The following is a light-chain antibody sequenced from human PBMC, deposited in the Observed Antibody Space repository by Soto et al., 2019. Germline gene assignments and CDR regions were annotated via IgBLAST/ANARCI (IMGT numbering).Light chain of an antibody. CDR2: EVS. CDR3: SSYAGSNNFVV. J-gene: IGLJ2*01. V-gene: IGLV2-8*01. Sequence: QSVLTQPPSASGSPGQSVTISCTGTSSDVGAYSYVSWYQQHPGKAPKLMIYEVSKRPSGVPDRFSGSKSGNTASLTVSGLQDEDEADYYCSSYAGSNNFVVFGGGTQLTVL. CDR1: SSDVGAYSY.